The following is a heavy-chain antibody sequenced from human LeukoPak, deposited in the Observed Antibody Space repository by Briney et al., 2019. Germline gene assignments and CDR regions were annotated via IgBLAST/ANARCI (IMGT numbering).Heavy chain of an antibody. D-gene: IGHD5-24*01. Sequence: PGGSLRLSCAASGFTFSSYSMNWVRQAPGKGLEWMAVISNDGMRKFHADSVKGRFTISRDNSKNTLYLQMDSLTTEDTALYYCARRRDGYNPELDYWGQGTLVTVSS. CDR3: ARRRDGYNPELDY. CDR2: ISNDGMRK. CDR1: GFTFSSYS. J-gene: IGHJ4*02. V-gene: IGHV3-30*03.